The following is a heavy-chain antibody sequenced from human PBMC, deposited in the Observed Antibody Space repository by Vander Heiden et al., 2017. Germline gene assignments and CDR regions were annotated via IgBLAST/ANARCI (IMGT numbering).Heavy chain of an antibody. CDR3: AKVQYQPHHYNDY. CDR2: ISGTGATI. J-gene: IGHJ4*02. V-gene: IGHV3-23*01. Sequence: EVQLLDSGGALVQPGGSLRLSCAASGFTFRNYGMNWVRQAPGKGLEWVSGISGTGATIYYADAVKGRFIISRDDSKSTVYLQMNSLRPEDTAVYYCAKVQYQPHHYNDYWGQGTLVKVSS. CDR1: GFTFRNYG. D-gene: IGHD2-2*01.